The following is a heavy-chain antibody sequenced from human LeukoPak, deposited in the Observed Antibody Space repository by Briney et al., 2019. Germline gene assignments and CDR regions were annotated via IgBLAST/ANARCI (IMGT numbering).Heavy chain of an antibody. CDR1: GYTFTCYY. D-gene: IGHD3-9*01. V-gene: IGHV1-2*02. Sequence: ASVKVSFKASGYTFTCYYMHWVRQAPGQGLEWMGWINPNSGGTNYAQKVQGRVTMTRDTSISTAYMELSRLRSDDTAVYYCARSRYFDWLLYPVFDYWGQGTLVTVSS. CDR3: ARSRYFDWLLYPVFDY. J-gene: IGHJ4*02. CDR2: INPNSGGT.